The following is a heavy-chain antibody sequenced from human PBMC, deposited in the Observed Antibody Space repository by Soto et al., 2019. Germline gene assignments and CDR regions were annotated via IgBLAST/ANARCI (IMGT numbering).Heavy chain of an antibody. J-gene: IGHJ5*01. Sequence: TLSLTCSVSGDSISTVDYFWAWIRQPPGQALEYIGYIYKSATTYYNPSFEGRVAISLDTSKSHFSLNVTSVTAADTAVYFCARGRYCLTGRCFPNWFDSWGQGTLVTVSS. CDR1: GDSISTVDYF. D-gene: IGHD2-15*01. CDR3: ARGRYCLTGRCFPNWFDS. CDR2: IYKSATT. V-gene: IGHV4-30-4*01.